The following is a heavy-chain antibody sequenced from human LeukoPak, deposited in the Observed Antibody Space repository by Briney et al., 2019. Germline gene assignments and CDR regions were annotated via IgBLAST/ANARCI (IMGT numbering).Heavy chain of an antibody. V-gene: IGHV3-9*01. J-gene: IGHJ3*02. CDR3: AKADYYDSSGPQGAFDI. CDR1: GFTFDDYA. Sequence: GGSLRLSCAASGFTFDDYAMHWVRQAPGKGLEWVSGISWNSGSIGYADSVKGRFTISRDNAKNSLYLQMNSLRAEDAALYYCAKADYYDSSGPQGAFDIWGQGTMVTVSS. CDR2: ISWNSGSI. D-gene: IGHD3-22*01.